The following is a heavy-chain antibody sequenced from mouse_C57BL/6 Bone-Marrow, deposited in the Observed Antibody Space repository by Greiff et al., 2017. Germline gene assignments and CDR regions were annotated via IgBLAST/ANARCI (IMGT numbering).Heavy chain of an antibody. V-gene: IGHV1-69*01. CDR3: ARGRRGDY. D-gene: IGHD1-2*01. J-gene: IGHJ2*01. CDR2: IDPSDSYT. Sequence: QVQLQQPGAELVMPGASVKLSCKASGYTFTSYWMHWVKQRPGQGLEWIGEIDPSDSYTNYTQKFKGKSTLTVEKSSSTAYMQLSSLAAEDSAVYYCARGRRGDYWGQGTTLTVSS. CDR1: GYTFTSYW.